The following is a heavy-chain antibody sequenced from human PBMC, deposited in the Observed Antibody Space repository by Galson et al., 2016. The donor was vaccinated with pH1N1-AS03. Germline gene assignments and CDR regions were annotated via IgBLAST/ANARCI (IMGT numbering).Heavy chain of an antibody. CDR3: AREYSGFGFVY. Sequence: QSGAEVTKPGESLRISCKGSGYSFTNYWINWVRQMPGKGLEWMGRFDPSDSHTSYSPSFQGHVTFSADKSINTAYLQWSSLKSSDTAIYYCAREYSGFGFVYWGQGTLVTVSS. V-gene: IGHV5-10-1*01. CDR1: GYSFTNYW. CDR2: FDPSDSHT. J-gene: IGHJ4*02. D-gene: IGHD5-12*01.